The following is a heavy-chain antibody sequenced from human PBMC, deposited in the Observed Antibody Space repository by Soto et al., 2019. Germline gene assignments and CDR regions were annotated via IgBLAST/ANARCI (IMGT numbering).Heavy chain of an antibody. V-gene: IGHV1-2*02. CDR3: ARATYYYDSSGYYSQTYYFDY. J-gene: IGHJ4*02. CDR1: GYTFTGYY. CDR2: INPNSGGT. Sequence: ASVKVSCKASGYTFTGYYMRWVRQAPGQGLEWMGWINPNSGGTNYAQKFQGRVTMTRDTSISTAYMELSRLRSDDTAVYYCARATYYYDSSGYYSQTYYFDYWGQGTLVTVSS. D-gene: IGHD3-22*01.